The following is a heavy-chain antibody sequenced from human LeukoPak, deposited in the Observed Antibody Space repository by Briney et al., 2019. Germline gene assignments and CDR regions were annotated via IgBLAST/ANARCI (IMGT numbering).Heavy chain of an antibody. CDR2: ISGSGGST. CDR1: GFTFSSYA. CDR3: ARDRWELRDFDY. D-gene: IGHD1-26*01. Sequence: PGGSLRLSCAASGFTFSSYAMSWVRQAPGKGLEWVSAISGSGGSTYYADSVKGRFTISRDNSKNTLYLQMNSLRAEDTAVYYCARDRWELRDFDYWGQGTLVTVSS. V-gene: IGHV3-23*01. J-gene: IGHJ4*02.